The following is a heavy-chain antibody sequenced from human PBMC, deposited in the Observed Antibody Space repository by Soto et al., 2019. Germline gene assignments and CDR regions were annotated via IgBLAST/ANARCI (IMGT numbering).Heavy chain of an antibody. D-gene: IGHD6-19*01. CDR1: GYTFTSYD. V-gene: IGHV1-8*01. Sequence: QVQLVQSGAEVKKPGASVKVSCKASGYTFTSYDINWVRQATGQGLEWMGWMNPNSGNTGYAQKFQGRVTMTRNTSISTASMEMSSLRYEDTAVYCCARDHSSGWYGPYYYYGMDVWGQGTTVTVSS. CDR3: ARDHSSGWYGPYYYYGMDV. CDR2: MNPNSGNT. J-gene: IGHJ6*02.